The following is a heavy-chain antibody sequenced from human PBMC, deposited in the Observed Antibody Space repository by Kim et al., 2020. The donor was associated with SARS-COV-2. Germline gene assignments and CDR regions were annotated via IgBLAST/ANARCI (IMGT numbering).Heavy chain of an antibody. J-gene: IGHJ4*02. CDR3: ANSRVPY. CDR2: ATSSSAGT. V-gene: IGHV3-23*01. Sequence: GGSLRLSCAASGFTFKNYAMTWVRQAPGKGLEWVSTATSSSAGTFYADSVKGRFTISRDDSKNTLYLHMNSLRVEDTAIYYCANSRVPYWGPGTLLTVPS. CDR1: GFTFKNYA.